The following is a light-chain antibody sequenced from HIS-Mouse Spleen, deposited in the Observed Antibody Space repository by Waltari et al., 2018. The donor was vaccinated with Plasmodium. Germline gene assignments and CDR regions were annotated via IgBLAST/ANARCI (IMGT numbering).Light chain of an antibody. Sequence: QSALTQPASVSGSPGQSITISCTGTSSDVGSYNLVSWYPQHPGKAPKLMIYEGSKRPQGVSHRFAGSKSGNTASLTISGLQAEDEADYYCCSYAGSSTWVFGGGTKLTVL. V-gene: IGLV2-23*01. J-gene: IGLJ3*02. CDR2: EGS. CDR1: SSDVGSYNL. CDR3: CSYAGSSTWV.